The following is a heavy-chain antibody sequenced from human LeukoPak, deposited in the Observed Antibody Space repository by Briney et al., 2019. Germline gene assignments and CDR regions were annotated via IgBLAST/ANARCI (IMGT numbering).Heavy chain of an antibody. CDR2: ITGSGGST. J-gene: IGHJ4*02. V-gene: IGHV3-23*01. CDR1: GFTFSICA. CDR3: AKADGSYKTLIGY. Sequence: GSLILSCAASGFTFSICAMNWVRQAPGKGLEWVSGITGSGGSTYYADSVKGRFTISRDSSKNTVYLQMNSLIAEDTAVYYCAKADGSYKTLIGYWGQGTLVTVSS. D-gene: IGHD3-10*01.